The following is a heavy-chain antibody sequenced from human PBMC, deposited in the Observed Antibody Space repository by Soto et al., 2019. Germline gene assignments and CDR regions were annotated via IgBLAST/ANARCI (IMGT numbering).Heavy chain of an antibody. J-gene: IGHJ3*02. Sequence: QVQLVESGGGVVQPGRSLRLSCAASGFTFSSYAMHWVRQAPGKGLEWVAVISYDGSNKYYAESVKGRFTISRDNSKNTLYLQMNSLRAEDTAVYYCARLLVWLGYAFDIWGQGTMVTVSS. V-gene: IGHV3-30-3*01. CDR2: ISYDGSNK. D-gene: IGHD3-10*01. CDR3: ARLLVWLGYAFDI. CDR1: GFTFSSYA.